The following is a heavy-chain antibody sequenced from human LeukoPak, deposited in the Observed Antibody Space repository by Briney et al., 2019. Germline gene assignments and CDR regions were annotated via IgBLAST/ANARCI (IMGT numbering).Heavy chain of an antibody. D-gene: IGHD3-22*01. CDR2: IIPILGIA. CDR3: ADAQNYYDSSDLDAFDI. V-gene: IGHV1-69*04. Sequence: SVKVSCKASGGTFSSYAISWVRQAPGQGLEWMGRIIPILGIANYAQKFQGKVTITADKSTSTAYMELSSLRSEDTAVYYCADAQNYYDSSDLDAFDIWGQGTMVTVSS. J-gene: IGHJ3*02. CDR1: GGTFSSYA.